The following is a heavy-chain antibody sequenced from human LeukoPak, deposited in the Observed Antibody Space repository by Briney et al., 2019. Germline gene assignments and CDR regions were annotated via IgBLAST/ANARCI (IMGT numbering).Heavy chain of an antibody. D-gene: IGHD1-26*01. V-gene: IGHV3-21*06. CDR3: ARDPYSGSYGGYYYYMDV. CDR2: ITSSSSYI. Sequence: GGSLRLSCAASGFTFSSYNMNWVRQAPGKGLEWVSSITSSSSYIYYADSVKGRFTISRDNAKSSLYLQMNSLRDEDTAVYYCARDPYSGSYGGYYYYMDVWGKGTTVTISS. J-gene: IGHJ6*03. CDR1: GFTFSSYN.